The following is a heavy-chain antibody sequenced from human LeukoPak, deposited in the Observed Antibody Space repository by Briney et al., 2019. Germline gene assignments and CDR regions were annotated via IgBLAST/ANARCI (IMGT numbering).Heavy chain of an antibody. CDR2: ISSSGSTI. D-gene: IGHD2-2*01. CDR1: GFTFSDYY. J-gene: IGHJ6*02. V-gene: IGHV3-11*01. Sequence: PGGSLRLSCAASGFTFSDYYMSWIRQAPGKGLEWVSYISSSGSTIYYADSVKGRFTISRDNAKNSLYLQMNSLRAEDTAVYYCARGTRYVCSTSCYLWNYGMDVWGQGTTVTVSS. CDR3: ARGTRYVCSTSCYLWNYGMDV.